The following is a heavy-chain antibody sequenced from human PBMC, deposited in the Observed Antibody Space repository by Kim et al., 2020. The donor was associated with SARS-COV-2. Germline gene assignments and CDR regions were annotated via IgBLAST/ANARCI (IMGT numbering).Heavy chain of an antibody. Sequence: SETLSLTCTVSGGSISSSSYYWGWIRQPPVKGLEWIGSIYYSGSTYYHPSLKSRVTIYLDTSKHQFSLKLSSVTAADTAVYYCARHDHSGYGSLFDYWGQGDLVTVSS. V-gene: IGHV4-39*01. CDR3: ARHDHSGYGSLFDY. CDR2: IYYSGST. D-gene: IGHD5-12*01. CDR1: GGSISSSSYY. J-gene: IGHJ4*02.